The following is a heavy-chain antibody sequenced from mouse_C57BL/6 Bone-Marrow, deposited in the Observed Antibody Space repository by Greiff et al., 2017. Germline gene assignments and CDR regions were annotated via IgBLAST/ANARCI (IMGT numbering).Heavy chain of an antibody. CDR1: GFTFSDYY. CDR2: INYDGSST. CDR3: AREYGYDGYAMDY. Sequence: EVQLVESEGGLVQPGSSMKLSCTASGFTFSDYYMAWVRQVPEKGLEWVANINYDGSSTYYLDSLKSRFIISRDNAKNILYLQMSSLKSEDTATYYCAREYGYDGYAMDYWGQGTSVTVSS. J-gene: IGHJ4*01. V-gene: IGHV5-16*01. D-gene: IGHD2-2*01.